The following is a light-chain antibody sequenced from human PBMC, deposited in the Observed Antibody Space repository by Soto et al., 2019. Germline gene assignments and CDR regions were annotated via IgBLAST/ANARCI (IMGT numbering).Light chain of an antibody. V-gene: IGLV2-18*02. Sequence: QSVLTQPPSVSGSPGQSVTISCTGTSSDVGSYNRVSWYQQPPGTAPKVMIYDVSNRPSGVPDRFSGSKSGNTASLTISGLQAEDEPDYYCSSYTSSSTYVFGTGTKLTVL. CDR1: SSDVGSYNR. CDR2: DVS. CDR3: SSYTSSSTYV. J-gene: IGLJ1*01.